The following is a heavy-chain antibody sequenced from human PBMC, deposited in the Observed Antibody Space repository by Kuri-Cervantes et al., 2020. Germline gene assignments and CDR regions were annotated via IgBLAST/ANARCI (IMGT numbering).Heavy chain of an antibody. CDR2: IWYDGSNK. Sequence: GGSLRLSCAASGFTFSSYGMHWVRQAPGKGLEWVAVIWYDGSNKYYADSVKGRFTISRDNSKNTLYLQMNSLRAEDTAVYYCARDDIQLVLYWGFYGMDVWGQGTTVTVSS. V-gene: IGHV3-33*01. CDR1: GFTFSSYG. CDR3: ARDDIQLVLYWGFYGMDV. J-gene: IGHJ6*02. D-gene: IGHD6-13*01.